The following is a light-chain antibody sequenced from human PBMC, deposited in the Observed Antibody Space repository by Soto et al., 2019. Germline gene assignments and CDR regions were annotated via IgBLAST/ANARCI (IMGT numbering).Light chain of an antibody. J-gene: IGKJ1*01. CDR3: QQIYSTPPT. CDR2: AAS. Sequence: DIQMTQSPSSLSASVGDRVTITCRASQSISSYLNWYQQKPGKAPKLLIYAASSLQSGVPSRFSGSGSGTDFTLTISSLQPEDFATYYCQQIYSTPPTFGQGTKVELK. CDR1: QSISSY. V-gene: IGKV1-39*01.